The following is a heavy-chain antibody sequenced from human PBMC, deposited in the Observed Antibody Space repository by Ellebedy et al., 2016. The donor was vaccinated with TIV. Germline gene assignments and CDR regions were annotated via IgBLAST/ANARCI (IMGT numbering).Heavy chain of an antibody. CDR1: GYTFTGYY. Sequence: ASVKVSCKASGYTFTGYYMHWVRQAPGQGLEWMGWINPNSGGTNYAQKFQGWVTMTRDTSISTAYMELRSLRSDDTAVYYCARGGSGWYAGEYFDYWGQGTLVTVSS. J-gene: IGHJ4*02. CDR2: INPNSGGT. D-gene: IGHD6-19*01. CDR3: ARGGSGWYAGEYFDY. V-gene: IGHV1-2*04.